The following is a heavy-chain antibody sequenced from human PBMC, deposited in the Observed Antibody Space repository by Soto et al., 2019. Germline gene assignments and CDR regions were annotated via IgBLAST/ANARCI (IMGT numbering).Heavy chain of an antibody. J-gene: IGHJ1*01. Sequence: QVQLQESGPGLVKPSQTLSLTCTVSGGSISSGGYYWSWIRQHPGKGLEWIGYIYYSGSTYYNPSLKSRVTIAVDTSKNQFSLQLSSVTAADTAVYYCARDGSGNCSGGSCPSAEYFQHWGQGTLVTVSS. V-gene: IGHV4-31*03. CDR3: ARDGSGNCSGGSCPSAEYFQH. CDR1: GGSISSGGYY. D-gene: IGHD2-15*01. CDR2: IYYSGST.